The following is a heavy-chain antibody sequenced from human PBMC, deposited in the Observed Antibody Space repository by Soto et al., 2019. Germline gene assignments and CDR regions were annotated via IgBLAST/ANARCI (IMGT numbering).Heavy chain of an antibody. J-gene: IGHJ6*02. Sequence: QITLKESGPPLVKPTQTLTLTCTFSGFSLSTSGVGVGWIRQPPGKALEWLALIYWDDDKRYSPSLKSRLTITKDTSKNPVVLTMTIMDPVDTATYYCAHIPMVRGVIHYYYYGMDVWGQGSTGTVSS. CDR2: IYWDDDK. CDR1: GFSLSTSGVG. D-gene: IGHD3-10*01. V-gene: IGHV2-5*02. CDR3: AHIPMVRGVIHYYYYGMDV.